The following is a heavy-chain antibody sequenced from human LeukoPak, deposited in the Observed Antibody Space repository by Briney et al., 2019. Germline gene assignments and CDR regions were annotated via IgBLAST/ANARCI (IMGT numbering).Heavy chain of an antibody. D-gene: IGHD5-18*01. V-gene: IGHV4-59*01. Sequence: SETLSLTCTVSGGSISSYYWSWIRQPPGKGLEWIGYIYTSGSTNYNPSLKSRVTISVDTSKNQFSLKLSSVTAADTAVYYCARAEYSYGLGRDAFDIWGQGTMVTVSS. CDR3: ARAEYSYGLGRDAFDI. CDR1: GGSISSYY. J-gene: IGHJ3*02. CDR2: IYTSGST.